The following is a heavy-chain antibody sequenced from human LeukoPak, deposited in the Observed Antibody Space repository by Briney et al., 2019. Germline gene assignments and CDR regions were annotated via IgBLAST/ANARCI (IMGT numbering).Heavy chain of an antibody. CDR3: AKRYSSGWYGGPNWFDP. V-gene: IGHV3-23*01. Sequence: PGGSLRLSCAASGFTFSSYAMSWVRQAPGKGLEWVSAISGSGGSTYYADSVKGRFTISRDNSKNTLYLQMNSLRAEDTAVYYCAKRYSSGWYGGPNWFDPWGQGTLVTVSS. CDR2: ISGSGGST. CDR1: GFTFSSYA. J-gene: IGHJ5*02. D-gene: IGHD6-19*01.